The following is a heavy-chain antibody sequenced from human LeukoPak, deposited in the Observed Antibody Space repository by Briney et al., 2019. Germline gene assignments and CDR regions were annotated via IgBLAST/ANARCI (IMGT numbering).Heavy chain of an antibody. J-gene: IGHJ6*03. V-gene: IGHV5-51*01. D-gene: IGHD3-10*01. CDR2: IYPGDSDT. Sequence: GESLKISCKGSGYSFTSYWIGWVRQMPGKGLEWMGIIYPGDSDTRYSPSFQGQVTISADKSISTAYLQWSSLKASDTAVYYCAGTSGSYYNYYYYYYYMDVWGKGTTVTISS. CDR3: AGTSGSYYNYYYYYYYMDV. CDR1: GYSFTSYW.